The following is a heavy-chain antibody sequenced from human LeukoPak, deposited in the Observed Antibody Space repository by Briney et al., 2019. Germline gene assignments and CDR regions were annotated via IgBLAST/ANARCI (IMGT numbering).Heavy chain of an antibody. CDR1: GGSISSYY. CDR3: ACHSSSWYQGWFDP. CDR2: IYYSGST. V-gene: IGHV4-59*01. D-gene: IGHD6-13*01. J-gene: IGHJ5*02. Sequence: PSETLSLTCTVSGGSISSYYWSWIRQPPGKGLEWIGYIYYSGSTNYNPFLKSRVTISVDTSKNQFSLKLSSVTAADTAVYYCACHSSSWYQGWFDPWGQGTLVTVSS.